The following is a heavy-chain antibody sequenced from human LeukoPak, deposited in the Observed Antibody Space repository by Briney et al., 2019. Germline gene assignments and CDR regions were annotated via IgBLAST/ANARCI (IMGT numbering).Heavy chain of an antibody. D-gene: IGHD2-15*01. J-gene: IGHJ4*02. CDR3: ARRSGGGSRHFDY. CDR1: GGSISGFH. V-gene: IGHV4-4*07. CDR2: VSTSGNT. Sequence: PSETLSLTCSVSGGSISGFHWSWIRQTAGKGLEWIGRVSTSGNTFYNPSLESRVTMSADTSGIHFSLNLTSVTAADTAVYYCARRSGGGSRHFDYWGQGTLVTVSS.